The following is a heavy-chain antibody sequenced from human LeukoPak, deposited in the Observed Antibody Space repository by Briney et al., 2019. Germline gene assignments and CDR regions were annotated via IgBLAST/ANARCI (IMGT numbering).Heavy chain of an antibody. D-gene: IGHD4-11*01. CDR3: ARDSSNYLFDY. Sequence: GGSLRLSCAAYGFTVSSNYMSWVRQAPGKGLEWVSVIYSGGSTNYADSVKGRFTISRDNSKNTLYLQMNSLRAEDTAVYYCARDSSNYLFDYWGQGTLVTVSS. CDR2: IYSGGST. J-gene: IGHJ4*02. CDR1: GFTVSSNY. V-gene: IGHV3-53*01.